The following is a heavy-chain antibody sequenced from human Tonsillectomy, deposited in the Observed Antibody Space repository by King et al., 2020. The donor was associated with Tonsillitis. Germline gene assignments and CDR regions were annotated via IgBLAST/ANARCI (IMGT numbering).Heavy chain of an antibody. J-gene: IGHJ4*02. CDR3: AKERHSRFLQWTLQPIDY. CDR1: GFSFDSYG. Sequence: HVQLVESGGGVVQPGGSLRLSCAASGFSFDSYGMHWVRQAPGKGLEWVAVTSNDGRNIYYAESVKGRFTVSRDNHKNTLYLQMNRLRAEDTAVYYCAKERHSRFLQWTLQPIDYWGQGTLVTVSS. D-gene: IGHD3-3*01. CDR2: TSNDGRNI. V-gene: IGHV3-30*18.